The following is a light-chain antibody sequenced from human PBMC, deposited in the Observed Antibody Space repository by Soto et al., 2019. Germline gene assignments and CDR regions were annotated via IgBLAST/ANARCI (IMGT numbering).Light chain of an antibody. CDR2: DVS. CDR3: GSYASL. J-gene: IGLJ2*01. CDR1: SSDVGGYNY. V-gene: IGLV2-11*01. Sequence: QPVLTQPRSVSGSPGQSVAISCTGTSSDVGGYNYVSWYQQHPGKAPKLIIYDVSKRPSGVPDRFSGSKSGNTASLTISGLQAEDEADYYCGSYASLFGGGTKLTVL.